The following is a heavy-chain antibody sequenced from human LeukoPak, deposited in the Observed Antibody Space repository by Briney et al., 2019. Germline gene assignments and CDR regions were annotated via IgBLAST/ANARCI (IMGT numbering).Heavy chain of an antibody. J-gene: IGHJ6*02. CDR1: GFTFSSYSM. D-gene: IGHD3-22*01. V-gene: IGHV4-4*02. Sequence: GSLRLSCAASGFTFSSYSMNWVRQAPGKGLEWIGEIHHSGSTNYKPSLRSRVTMSVDKSANQFSLKLNSVTVTDTAVYYCARAATYYDISTYGHLDVWGQGTTVTVSS. CDR2: IHHSGST. CDR3: ARAATYYDISTYGHLDV.